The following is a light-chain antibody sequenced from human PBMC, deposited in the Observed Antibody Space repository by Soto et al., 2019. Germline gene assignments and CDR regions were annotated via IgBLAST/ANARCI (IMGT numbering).Light chain of an antibody. CDR1: SSNVGSHT. Sequence: QSVLTQPPSASGTPGQRVTISCSGSSSNVGSHTVNWYQQVPGTAPKLLIYDNNRRPSGVPDRFSGSKSATSASLAIGGLQSDDEADYYCAAWDDSLNGVFGGGTKLTVL. CDR2: DNN. J-gene: IGLJ2*01. CDR3: AAWDDSLNGV. V-gene: IGLV1-44*01.